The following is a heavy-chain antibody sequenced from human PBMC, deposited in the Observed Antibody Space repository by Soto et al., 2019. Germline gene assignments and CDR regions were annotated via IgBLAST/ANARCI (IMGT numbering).Heavy chain of an antibody. CDR1: GFTFSSYG. CDR2: IGFDGNYK. Sequence: QMQLVESGGGVVQPGRSLRLSCAASGFTFSSYGMHWVRQAPGEGLEWLAVIGFDGNYKYHADSVKGRFTISRDNSKNTLFLQMNSLRYEDTAAYYCVKDNLHRGSNENWYFDLWGRGTLVTVSS. D-gene: IGHD1-26*01. J-gene: IGHJ2*01. CDR3: VKDNLHRGSNENWYFDL. V-gene: IGHV3-30*18.